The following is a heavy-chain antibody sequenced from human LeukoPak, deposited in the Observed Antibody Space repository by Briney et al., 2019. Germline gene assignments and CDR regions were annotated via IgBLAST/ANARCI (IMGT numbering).Heavy chain of an antibody. CDR2: IYSGGTP. D-gene: IGHD4-11*01. CDR3: ASPSGDMTTLGMDV. V-gene: IGHV3-53*01. J-gene: IGHJ6*02. CDR1: GFTVSSNY. Sequence: GGSLRLSCAASGFTVSSNYMSWVRHAPGKGLEWVSVIYSGGTPSHPAPVKGRFTISRDNSKNTLYLQMHSLRAEDTAVYYCASPSGDMTTLGMDVWGQGTTVTVSS.